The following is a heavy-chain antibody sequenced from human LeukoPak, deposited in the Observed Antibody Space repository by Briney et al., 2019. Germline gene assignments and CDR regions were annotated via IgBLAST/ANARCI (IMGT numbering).Heavy chain of an antibody. V-gene: IGHV3-23*01. Sequence: GGSLRLSCAASGFTFSSYAMSWVRQAPGKGLEWVSAISGSGGSTYYADSVKGRFTISRDNSKNTLYLQMNSLRAEDTAVYYCAKVRAVGIDGYNNPYFDYWGQGTLVTVSS. J-gene: IGHJ4*02. CDR3: AKVRAVGIDGYNNPYFDY. D-gene: IGHD5-24*01. CDR1: GFTFSSYA. CDR2: ISGSGGST.